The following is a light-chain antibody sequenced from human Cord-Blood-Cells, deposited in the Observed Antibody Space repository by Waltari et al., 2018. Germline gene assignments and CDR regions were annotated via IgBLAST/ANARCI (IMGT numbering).Light chain of an antibody. CDR1: QSVSSSY. CDR2: GAS. Sequence: EIVLTQSPGTLSLSPGERATLSCRASQSVSSSYLAWYQQKPVQAPRLLIYGASSRATGIPDRFSGSGSGTDFTLTISRLEPEDFAVYYCQQYGSSSITFGQGTRLEIK. V-gene: IGKV3-20*01. J-gene: IGKJ5*01. CDR3: QQYGSSSIT.